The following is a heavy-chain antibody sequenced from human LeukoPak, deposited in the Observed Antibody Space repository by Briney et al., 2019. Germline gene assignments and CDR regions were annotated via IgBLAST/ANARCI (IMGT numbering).Heavy chain of an antibody. CDR1: GGSISGYY. Sequence: SETLSLTCTVSGGSISGYYWSWIRQPPGKGLEWIGYIYYSGSTHYNPSLKSRVTISVDTSKNQFSLKLSSVTAADTAVYYCARGRDGYNIYWGQGTLVTVSS. CDR3: ARGRDGYNIY. D-gene: IGHD5-24*01. CDR2: IYYSGST. J-gene: IGHJ4*02. V-gene: IGHV4-59*01.